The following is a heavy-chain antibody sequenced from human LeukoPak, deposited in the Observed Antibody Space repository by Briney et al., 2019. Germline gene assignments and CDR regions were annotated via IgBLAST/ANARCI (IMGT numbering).Heavy chain of an antibody. J-gene: IGHJ5*02. CDR3: ARDLLNKDYGDFPNWFDP. CDR1: GFTFSSYA. CDR2: ISYDGSNK. Sequence: GGSLRLSCAASGFTFSSYAMHWVRQAPGKGLEWVAVISYDGSNKYYADSVKSRFTISRDNSKNTLYLQMNSLRAEDTAVYYCARDLLNKDYGDFPNWFDPWGQGTLVTVSS. D-gene: IGHD4-17*01. V-gene: IGHV3-30*04.